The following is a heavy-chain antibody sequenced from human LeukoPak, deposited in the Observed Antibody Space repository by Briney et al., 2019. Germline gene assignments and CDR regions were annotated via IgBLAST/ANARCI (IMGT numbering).Heavy chain of an antibody. CDR1: GFTFDDYA. CDR3: ARDFDYGDYIDF. CDR2: ISSGGLTI. J-gene: IGHJ4*02. V-gene: IGHV3-48*04. Sequence: GGSLRLSCAASGFTFDDYAMHWVRQAPGKGLEWLSYISSGGLTIFYADSVKGRFTISRDNTKNAIYLDMTNLRAEDTAVYYCARDFDYGDYIDFWGQGTLVAVSS. D-gene: IGHD4/OR15-4a*01.